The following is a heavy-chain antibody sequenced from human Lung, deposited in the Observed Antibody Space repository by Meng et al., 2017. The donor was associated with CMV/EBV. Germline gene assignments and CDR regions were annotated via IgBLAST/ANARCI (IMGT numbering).Heavy chain of an antibody. J-gene: IGHJ6*02. V-gene: IGHV3-23*01. Sequence: GESLKISCAASGFTFSSYAMSWVRQAPGKGLEWVSAISGSGGSTYYADSVKGRFTISRDNSKNTLYLQMNSLRAEDTAVYYCARAPIPYYGMDVWGQGTTVTVYS. CDR1: GFTFSSYA. CDR2: ISGSGGST. CDR3: ARAPIPYYGMDV.